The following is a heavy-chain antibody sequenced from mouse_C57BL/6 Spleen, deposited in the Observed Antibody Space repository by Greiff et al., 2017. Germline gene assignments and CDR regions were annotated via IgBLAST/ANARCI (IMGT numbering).Heavy chain of an antibody. D-gene: IGHD2-4*01. J-gene: IGHJ3*01. CDR3: ARDDDDYDGAWFAY. CDR2: ISYSGST. Sequence: EVKLQESGPGLVKPSQSLSLTCTVTGYSITSGYDWHWIRHFPGNKLEWMGYISYSGSTNYNPSLKSRISITHDTSKNHFFLKLNSVTTEDTATYYCARDDDDYDGAWFAYWGQGTLVTVSA. V-gene: IGHV3-1*01. CDR1: GYSITSGYD.